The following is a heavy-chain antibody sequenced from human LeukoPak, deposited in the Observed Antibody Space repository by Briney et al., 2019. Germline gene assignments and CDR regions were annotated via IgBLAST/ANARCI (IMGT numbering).Heavy chain of an antibody. CDR3: ARDCPISDSRDNNWFDP. J-gene: IGHJ5*02. CDR1: GYTFTSYG. D-gene: IGHD3-22*01. Sequence: ASVKVSCKASGYTFTSYGISWVRQAPGQGLEWMGWISAYNGNTNYAQKLQGRVTMTTDTSTSTAYMELRSLRSDDTAVYYCARDCPISDSRDNNWFDPWGQGTLVTVSS. CDR2: ISAYNGNT. V-gene: IGHV1-18*01.